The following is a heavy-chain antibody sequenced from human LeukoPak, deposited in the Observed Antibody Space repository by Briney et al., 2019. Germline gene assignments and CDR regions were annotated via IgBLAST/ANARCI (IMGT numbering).Heavy chain of an antibody. Sequence: ASVKVSCKASGGTFSSYAISWVRQAPGQGLEWMGRIIPILGIANYAQKFQGRVTITADKSTSTAYMELSSLRSEDTAVYYCARDSAGSSFHDYWGQGTLVTVSS. CDR1: GGTFSSYA. D-gene: IGHD6-13*01. CDR2: IIPILGIA. J-gene: IGHJ4*02. CDR3: ARDSAGSSFHDY. V-gene: IGHV1-69*04.